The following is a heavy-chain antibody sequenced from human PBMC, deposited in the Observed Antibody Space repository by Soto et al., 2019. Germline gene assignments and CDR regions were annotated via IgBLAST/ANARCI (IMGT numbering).Heavy chain of an antibody. V-gene: IGHV4-30-2*01. CDR1: GGSISSGGYS. D-gene: IGHD3-9*01. J-gene: IGHJ4*02. Sequence: PSETLSLTCAVSGGSISSGGYSWTWIRQPPGKGLEWIGEIHDSGTTKYNPSLKSRVTISLDKSKNQFSLNVSSVTAADTAVYYCARLKTYDILNKSDYWRQGSLVTVSS. CDR2: IHDSGTT. CDR3: ARLKTYDILNKSDY.